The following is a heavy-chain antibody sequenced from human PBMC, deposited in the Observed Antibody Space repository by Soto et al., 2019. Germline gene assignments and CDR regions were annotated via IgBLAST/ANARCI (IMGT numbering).Heavy chain of an antibody. D-gene: IGHD6-19*01. J-gene: IGHJ5*02. CDR2: ISYDGSNK. Sequence: QVQLVESGGGVVQPGRSLRLSCAASGFTFSSYAMHWVRQAPGKGLEWVAVISYDGSNKYYADSVKGRFTISRDNSKNTLYLQMNSLRAEVTAVYYCARDVIAVAFDPWGQGTLVTVSS. V-gene: IGHV3-30-3*01. CDR3: ARDVIAVAFDP. CDR1: GFTFSSYA.